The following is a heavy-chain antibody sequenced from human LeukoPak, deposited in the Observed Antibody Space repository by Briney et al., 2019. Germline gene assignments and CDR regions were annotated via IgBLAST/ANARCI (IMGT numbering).Heavy chain of an antibody. V-gene: IGHV4-38-2*01. J-gene: IGHJ4*02. D-gene: IGHD6-6*01. CDR3: ARIYSSSSGYYFDY. CDR2: IYHSGST. Sequence: VKPSETLSLTCAVSGYSISSGYYWGWIRQPPGKGLEWIGNIYHSGSTYYNPSPKSRVTISLDTSKNQFSLKLSSVTAADTAVYYCARIYSSSSGYYFDYWGQGTLVTVSS. CDR1: GYSISSGYY.